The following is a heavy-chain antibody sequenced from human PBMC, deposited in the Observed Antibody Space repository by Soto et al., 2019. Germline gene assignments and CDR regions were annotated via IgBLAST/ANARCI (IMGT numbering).Heavy chain of an antibody. J-gene: IGHJ5*02. CDR2: INSDGSST. CDR1: GFTFSSYW. Sequence: PVGSLRLSCAASGFTFSSYWMHWVRQAPGKGLVWVSRINSDGSSTSYADSVKGRFTISRDNAKNTLYLQMNSLRAEDTAVYYCGSGWYMGNWFDPWGQGTLVTVSS. CDR3: GSGWYMGNWFDP. D-gene: IGHD6-19*01. V-gene: IGHV3-74*01.